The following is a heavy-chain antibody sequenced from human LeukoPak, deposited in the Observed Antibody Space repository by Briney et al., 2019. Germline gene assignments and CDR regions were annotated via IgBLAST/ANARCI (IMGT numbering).Heavy chain of an antibody. Sequence: GGSLRLSCAASGFTFSSYWMHWVRQAPGKGLVWVSRINSDGSSTTYADSVKGRFSISRDNAKNTLYLQMNSLKTEDTAVYYCTTGLFRHYDFWTGWNYFDYWGQGTLVTVSS. CDR3: TTGLFRHYDFWTGWNYFDY. D-gene: IGHD3/OR15-3a*01. V-gene: IGHV3-74*01. CDR1: GFTFSSYW. J-gene: IGHJ4*02. CDR2: INSDGSST.